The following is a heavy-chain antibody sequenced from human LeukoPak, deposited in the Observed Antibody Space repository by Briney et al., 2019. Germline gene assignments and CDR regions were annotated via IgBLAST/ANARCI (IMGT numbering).Heavy chain of an antibody. V-gene: IGHV3-43*02. CDR1: GFTFDDYA. CDR2: ISGDGGST. D-gene: IGHD1-14*01. J-gene: IGHJ6*03. CDR3: AKGYFYYYYMDV. Sequence: GGSLRLSCAASGFTFDDYAMHWVRQAPGKGLEWVSLISGDGGSTYYADSVKGRFTISRDNSKNSLYLQMSSLRTEDTALYYCAKGYFYYYYMDVWGKGTTVTVSS.